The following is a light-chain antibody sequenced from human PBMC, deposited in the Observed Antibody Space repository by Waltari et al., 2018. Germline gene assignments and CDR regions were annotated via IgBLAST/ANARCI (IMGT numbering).Light chain of an antibody. V-gene: IGLV2-23*01. J-gene: IGLJ2*01. CDR3: CSYAGSSAVV. CDR1: SSAVGGYNL. Sequence: QSALTQPAAVSGSPGQSITISCSGSSSAVGGYNLVSWYQHHPGKAPKLMIYDDTKRPSGVSNRFSGSKSGNTASLTISGLQAEDEADYYCCSYAGSSAVVFGGGTKLTVL. CDR2: DDT.